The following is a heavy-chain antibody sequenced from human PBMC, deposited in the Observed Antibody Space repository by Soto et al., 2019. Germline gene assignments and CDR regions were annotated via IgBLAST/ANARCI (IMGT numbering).Heavy chain of an antibody. D-gene: IGHD3-3*01. CDR1: GFSLSTTGEG. CDR2: VHWNDDK. Sequence: QITLKEAGPTLVKPTQTLTLTCTFSGFSLSTTGEGVFWIRQPPGKAPEWLALVHWNDDKRYSPSLRPRLTISKDTSRNQVVLSLTNVDPVDTGTYYCAYRRLGDTSPDYNGLDVWGQGTTVIVSS. J-gene: IGHJ6*02. V-gene: IGHV2-5*01. CDR3: AYRRLGDTSPDYNGLDV.